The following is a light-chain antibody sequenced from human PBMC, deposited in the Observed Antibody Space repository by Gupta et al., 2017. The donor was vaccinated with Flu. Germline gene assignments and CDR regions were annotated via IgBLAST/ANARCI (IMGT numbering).Light chain of an antibody. CDR3: QHENSSPFT. J-gene: IGKJ4*01. CDR2: AAS. V-gene: IGKV1-16*01. Sequence: PSSLSASVGDRVTITWRASQGISNYLAWFQQKPGKAPKSLIYAASRVKSGVPSRFSGSGSGTDFTLTISSRQPEDFATYYCQHENSSPFTFGRGTKVDIK. CDR1: QGISNY.